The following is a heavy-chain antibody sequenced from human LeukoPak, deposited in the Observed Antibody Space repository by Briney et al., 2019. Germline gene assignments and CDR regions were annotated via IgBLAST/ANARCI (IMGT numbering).Heavy chain of an antibody. CDR2: ISYDGSNK. CDR3: ATGPYRD. V-gene: IGHV3-30*04. J-gene: IGHJ4*02. Sequence: KGLEWVAVISYDGSNKYYADSVKGRFTISRDNSKNTLYLQMNSLRAEDTAVYYCATGPYRDWGQGTLVTVSS. D-gene: IGHD1-14*01.